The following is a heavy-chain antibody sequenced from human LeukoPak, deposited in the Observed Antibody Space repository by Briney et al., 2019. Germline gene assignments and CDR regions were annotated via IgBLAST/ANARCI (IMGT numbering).Heavy chain of an antibody. D-gene: IGHD3-3*01. CDR2: ISGSGGST. Sequence: GGSLRLSCAASGFTFSSYAMSWVRQAPGKGLEWVSAISGSGGSTYYADSVKGRFTISRDNSKNTLYLQMNSLRADDTAVSYCAKEWRATRPGRYFQHWGQGTLVTVSS. CDR3: AKEWRATRPGRYFQH. V-gene: IGHV3-23*01. J-gene: IGHJ1*01. CDR1: GFTFSSYA.